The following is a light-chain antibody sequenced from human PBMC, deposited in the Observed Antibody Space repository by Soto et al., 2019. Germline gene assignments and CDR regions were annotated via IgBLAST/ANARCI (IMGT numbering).Light chain of an antibody. CDR2: GAS. V-gene: IGKV3-15*01. CDR1: QSVSSN. J-gene: IGKJ1*01. CDR3: QQYNNWPWT. Sequence: EIVLTQSPGTLSLSPGERATRSCRASQSVSSNLAWYQQKPGQAPRLLIYGASTRATGIPARFSGSGSGTEFTLTISSLQSEDFAVYYCQQYNNWPWTFGQGTKVDIK.